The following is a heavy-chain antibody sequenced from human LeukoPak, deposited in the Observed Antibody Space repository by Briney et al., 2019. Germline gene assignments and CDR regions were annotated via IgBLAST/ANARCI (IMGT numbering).Heavy chain of an antibody. J-gene: IGHJ4*02. CDR3: AAGITIFGVALDY. CDR1: GFTFSSYS. CDR2: ISGISSYI. Sequence: GGSLRLSCAASGFTFSSYSMNWVRQAPGKGLEWVSSISGISSYIFDADSMKGRFTISRDNTKNLLYLQLNSLTVEDTAVYYCAAGITIFGVALDYWGPGTLVTVSS. V-gene: IGHV3-21*01. D-gene: IGHD3-3*01.